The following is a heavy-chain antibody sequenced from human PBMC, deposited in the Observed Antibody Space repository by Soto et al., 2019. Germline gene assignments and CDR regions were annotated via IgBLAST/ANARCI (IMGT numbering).Heavy chain of an antibody. CDR3: ARGQRFSDSFDP. Sequence: SETLSLTCTVSGGAISGYYWTWIRQPAGKGLEWIGRIYSSGGTKYNPSLKSRVDMSLDMSKNQFSLRLNSVTAADTAVYYCARGQRFSDSFDPWGQGALVTVSS. D-gene: IGHD3-3*01. CDR1: GGAISGYY. J-gene: IGHJ5*02. CDR2: IYSSGGT. V-gene: IGHV4-4*07.